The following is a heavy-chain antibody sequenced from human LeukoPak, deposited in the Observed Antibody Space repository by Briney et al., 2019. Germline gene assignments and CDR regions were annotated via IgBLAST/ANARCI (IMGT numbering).Heavy chain of an antibody. D-gene: IGHD3-10*01. J-gene: IGHJ2*01. V-gene: IGHV4-59*08. CDR3: ARHSTIGRFYYFDL. CDR1: GGSISRYY. CDR2: IYYSGGT. Sequence: SQTLSLTCTVSGGSISRYYWSWIRQPPGKGLEWIGYIYYSGGTNYNPSLKSRVTISVDTSKNHFSLKLNSLTAADTAVYYCARHSTIGRFYYFDLWGRGTLVTVSS.